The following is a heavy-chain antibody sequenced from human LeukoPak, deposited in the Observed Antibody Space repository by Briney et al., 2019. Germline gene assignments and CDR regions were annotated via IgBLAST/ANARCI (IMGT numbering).Heavy chain of an antibody. V-gene: IGHV3-13*04. CDR2: IETDGET. J-gene: IGHJ4*02. D-gene: IGHD6-13*01. Sequence: GGSLRLSCAASGFTFSNYDMHWVRQATGKGLEWVSAIETDGETHYAGSVKGRFTISREIAKNSLYLQMNSPRAGDTAVYYCVRPYRSSWFLFDFWGQGTLVTVSS. CDR1: GFTFSNYD. CDR3: VRPYRSSWFLFDF.